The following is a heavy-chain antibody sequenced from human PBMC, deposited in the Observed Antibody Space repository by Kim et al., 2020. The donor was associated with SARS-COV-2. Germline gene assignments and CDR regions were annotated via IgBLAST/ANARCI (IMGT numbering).Heavy chain of an antibody. D-gene: IGHD3-22*01. V-gene: IGHV4-59*01. J-gene: IGHJ4*02. CDR1: DDSIREYY. CDR3: ARKRADRSGFIDY. CDR2: IHYSGST. Sequence: SETLSLTCTVSDDSIREYYWSWIRQPPGKGLEWIGYIHYSGSTNYNPPLKSRVTISLDTSKSQFSLKVTSVTAADTAVYYCARKRADRSGFIDYWGQGA.